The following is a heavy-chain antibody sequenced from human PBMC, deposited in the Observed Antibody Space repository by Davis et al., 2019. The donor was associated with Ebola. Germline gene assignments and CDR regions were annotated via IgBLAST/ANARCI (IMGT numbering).Heavy chain of an antibody. CDR2: IYYSGST. V-gene: IGHV4-59*01. CDR3: ARCLYYYGMDL. J-gene: IGHJ6*02. CDR1: GDSISSYY. Sequence: MPSETLSLTCTVSGDSISSYYWTWIRQPPGKGLEWIGYIYYSGSTNYNPSLKSRVTISLDTSKNQFSLKLSSVTAADTAVYYCARCLYYYGMDLWGQGTTVTVSS.